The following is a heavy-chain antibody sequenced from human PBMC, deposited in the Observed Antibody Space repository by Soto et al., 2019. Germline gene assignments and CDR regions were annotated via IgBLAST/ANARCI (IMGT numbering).Heavy chain of an antibody. CDR3: TRHAIIPKLQFGMDV. V-gene: IGHV4-31*03. CDR1: GGSISSGGYY. J-gene: IGHJ6*02. Sequence: SETLSLTCTVSGGSISSGGYYWSWIRQHPGKGLEWIGYIYYSGSTYYNPSLKSRVTISVDTSKNQFSLKLSSVTAADTAVYYCTRHAIIPKLQFGMDVWGRGSKVTVSS. D-gene: IGHD2-15*01. CDR2: IYYSGST.